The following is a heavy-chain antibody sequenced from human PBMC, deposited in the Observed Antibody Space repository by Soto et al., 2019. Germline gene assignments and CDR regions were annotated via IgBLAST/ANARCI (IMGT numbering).Heavy chain of an antibody. CDR3: AGASLRYFDWLLSRPFFDY. J-gene: IGHJ4*02. CDR2: IYYSGST. Sequence: PSETLSLTCTVSGGSISSYYWSWIRQPPGKGLEWIGYIYYSGSTNYNPSLKSRVTISVDTSKNQFSLKLSSVTAADTAVYYCAGASLRYFDWLLSRPFFDYWGQGTLVTVSS. CDR1: GGSISSYY. D-gene: IGHD3-9*01. V-gene: IGHV4-59*01.